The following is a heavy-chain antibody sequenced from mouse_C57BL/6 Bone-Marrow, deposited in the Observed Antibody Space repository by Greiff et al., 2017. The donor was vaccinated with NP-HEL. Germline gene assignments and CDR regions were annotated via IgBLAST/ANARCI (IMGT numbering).Heavy chain of an antibody. D-gene: IGHD2-3*01. V-gene: IGHV1-69*01. Sequence: QVQLQQPGAELVMPGASVKLSCKASGYTFTSYWMHWVKQRPGQGLEWIGEIDPSDSYTNYNQKFKGKSTLTVDKSSSTAYMQLSSLTSDDSSVYYCAREGDGYYVAYWGQGTLVTVSA. CDR1: GYTFTSYW. CDR3: AREGDGYYVAY. CDR2: IDPSDSYT. J-gene: IGHJ3*01.